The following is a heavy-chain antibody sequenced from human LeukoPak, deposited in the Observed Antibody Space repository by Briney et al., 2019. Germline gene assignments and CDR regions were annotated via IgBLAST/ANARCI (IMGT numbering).Heavy chain of an antibody. D-gene: IGHD1-26*01. J-gene: IGHJ5*02. CDR3: ARRSARQVWAPFDP. Sequence: GASVKVSCKTSGYSFTNYGITWVRQAPGQGLEWMGWISGYNSKPFYAQNFQGRVTMTTDTSTSTVYMEVRSLRSDDTAVYYCARRSARQVWAPFDPWGQGTLVTVSS. CDR2: ISGYNSKP. V-gene: IGHV1-18*01. CDR1: GYSFTNYG.